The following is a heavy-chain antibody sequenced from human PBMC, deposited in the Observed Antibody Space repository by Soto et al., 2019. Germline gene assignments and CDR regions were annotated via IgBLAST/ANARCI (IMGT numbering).Heavy chain of an antibody. Sequence: QVQLVESGGGVVQPGRSLRLSCAASGFTFNTYGMHWVRQAPGKGLEWVAVIYYDGRNKYYADSVKGRFTISYDNSKNTLNLQMNSLRVEDTAVYYCARDLGELWPSVGGYWGQGTLVTVSS. D-gene: IGHD1-26*01. CDR1: GFTFNTYG. J-gene: IGHJ4*02. V-gene: IGHV3-33*01. CDR2: IYYDGRNK. CDR3: ARDLGELWPSVGGY.